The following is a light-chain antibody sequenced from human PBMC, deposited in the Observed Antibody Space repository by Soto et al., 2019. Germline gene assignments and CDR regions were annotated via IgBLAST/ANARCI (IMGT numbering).Light chain of an antibody. CDR3: CSYVGGYSYV. CDR1: SSDVGDYNS. Sequence: QSALTQPPSASGSPGQSVTVSCIGTSSDVGDYNSVSWYQQHPGKAPKLMIYDVSKRPSGVPDRFSGSKSGNTASLTISGLQAEDEADYYCCSYVGGYSYVFGIGTKVTVL. V-gene: IGLV2-11*01. CDR2: DVS. J-gene: IGLJ1*01.